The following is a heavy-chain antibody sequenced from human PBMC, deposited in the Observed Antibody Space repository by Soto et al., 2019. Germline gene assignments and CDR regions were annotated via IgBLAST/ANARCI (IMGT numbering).Heavy chain of an antibody. J-gene: IGHJ4*02. Sequence: SETLSLTCTVSGGSISSYYWSWIRQPPGKGLEWIGYIYYSGSTNYNPSLKSRVTISVDTSKNQFSLKLSSVTAADTAVYYCASLHFGVVNYYFDYWGQGTLVTVSS. D-gene: IGHD3-3*01. V-gene: IGHV4-59*01. CDR1: GGSISSYY. CDR2: IYYSGST. CDR3: ASLHFGVVNYYFDY.